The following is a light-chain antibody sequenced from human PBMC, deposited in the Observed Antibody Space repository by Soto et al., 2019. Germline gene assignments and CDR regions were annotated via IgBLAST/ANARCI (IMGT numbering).Light chain of an antibody. Sequence: DIQMTQSPSSLSASVGDRVTITCRSSQPISTYLNWYQQKAGRGPKLLIFSGSSLKRGVPSRFTGSGSGTDFTLTISSRQPEDFATYYCQQSYSSPLTVGQGTRLE. CDR3: QQSYSSPLT. CDR1: QPISTY. CDR2: SGS. V-gene: IGKV1-39*01. J-gene: IGKJ2*01.